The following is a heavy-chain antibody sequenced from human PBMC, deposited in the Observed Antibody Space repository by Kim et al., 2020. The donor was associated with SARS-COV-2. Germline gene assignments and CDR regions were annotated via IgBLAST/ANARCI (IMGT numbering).Heavy chain of an antibody. CDR2: INHSGST. CDR3: ARTTAGSGGYSGNYYYYGMDV. V-gene: IGHV4-34*01. CDR1: GGSFSGYY. Sequence: SETLSLTCAVHGGSFSGYYWSWIRQPPGKGLDWIGEINHSGSTNYNPSLKSRVTISVDTSKNQFSLKLSSVTAADTAVYYCARTTAGSGGYSGNYYYYGMDVWGQGTTVTVSS. J-gene: IGHJ6*02. D-gene: IGHD1-26*01.